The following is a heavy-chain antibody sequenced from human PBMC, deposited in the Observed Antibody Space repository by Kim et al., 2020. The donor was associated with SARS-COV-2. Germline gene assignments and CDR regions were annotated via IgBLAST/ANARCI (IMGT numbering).Heavy chain of an antibody. Sequence: ASVKVSCKASGYTFTSYAMNWVRQAPGQGLEWMGWINTNTGNPTYAQGFTGRFVFSLDTSVSTAYLQISSLKAEDTAVYYCASDQSYSSSWYSYYYGMEVWGQGTTGTVSS. V-gene: IGHV7-4-1*02. J-gene: IGHJ6*02. CDR2: INTNTGNP. CDR1: GYTFTSYA. D-gene: IGHD6-13*01. CDR3: ASDQSYSSSWYSYYYGMEV.